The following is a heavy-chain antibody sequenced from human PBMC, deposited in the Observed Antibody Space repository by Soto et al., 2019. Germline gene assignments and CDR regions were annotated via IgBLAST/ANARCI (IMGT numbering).Heavy chain of an antibody. D-gene: IGHD6-6*01. CDR3: ARASSSGSYFDY. J-gene: IGHJ4*02. Sequence: GSLRLSCAASGFTFRSFSMNWVRQAPGEGLEWVSSISSSSNYVYYADSLKGRFTISRDNAKDSLFLQMHSLRAEDTAVYYCARASSSGSYFDYWGQGTLVTVSS. CDR2: ISSSSNYV. CDR1: GFTFRSFS. V-gene: IGHV3-21*01.